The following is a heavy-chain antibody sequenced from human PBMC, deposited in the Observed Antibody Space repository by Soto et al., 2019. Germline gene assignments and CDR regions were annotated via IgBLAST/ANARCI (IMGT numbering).Heavy chain of an antibody. Sequence: GRSLRLSCAASGFTFSSYSMNWVRKAQGKGLEWVSYISSSSSTIYYADSVKGRFTISRDNAKNSLYLQMNSLRAEDTAVYYCARITKYYFDYWGQGTLVTVSS. J-gene: IGHJ4*02. CDR1: GFTFSSYS. V-gene: IGHV3-48*01. D-gene: IGHD1-1*01. CDR3: ARITKYYFDY. CDR2: ISSSSSTI.